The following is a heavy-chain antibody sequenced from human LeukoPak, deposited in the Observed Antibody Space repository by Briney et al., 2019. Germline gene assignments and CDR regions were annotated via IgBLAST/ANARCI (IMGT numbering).Heavy chain of an antibody. CDR3: VKDRPTWPIDY. V-gene: IGHV3-73*01. D-gene: IGHD5-12*01. Sequence: GGSLRLSCAASGFTFRGSAMHWVRQASGKGLEWVGRIRSKANSYATAYAASVKGRFTISRDDSKNTLYLQMNSLRVEDTAIYYCVKDRPTWPIDYWGLGTQVTVSS. CDR1: GFTFRGSA. CDR2: IRSKANSYAT. J-gene: IGHJ4*02.